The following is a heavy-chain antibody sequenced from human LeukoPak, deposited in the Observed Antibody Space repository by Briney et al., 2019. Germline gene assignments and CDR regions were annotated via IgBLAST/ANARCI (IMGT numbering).Heavy chain of an antibody. CDR1: GFSISSGYY. J-gene: IGHJ4*02. Sequence: SETLSLTCVVSGFSISSGYYWGWIRQPPGKGLEWIANIHVSGTTFYNSSLNSRVAISIDTSKNQFSLKLSSVTAADTAVYYCARHGTGYDILTGYYFLGCFDYWGQGTLVTVSS. V-gene: IGHV4-38-2*01. D-gene: IGHD3-9*01. CDR2: IHVSGTT. CDR3: ARHGTGYDILTGYYFLGCFDY.